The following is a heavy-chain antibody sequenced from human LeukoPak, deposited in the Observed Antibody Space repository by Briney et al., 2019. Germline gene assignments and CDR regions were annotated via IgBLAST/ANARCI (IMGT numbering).Heavy chain of an antibody. D-gene: IGHD3-10*01. CDR3: ARVGSSRGWFDP. J-gene: IGHJ5*02. CDR2: FSSSGTTT. CDR1: GFTFSDLY. V-gene: IGHV3-11*01. Sequence: GGTLRLSCTGSGFTFSDLYMTWIRQAPGKGLEWISYFSSSGTTTYYADSVKGRFTISRANAKTSVYLQMEGLRADDTAVYYCARVGSSRGWFDPWGHGTLVTVSS.